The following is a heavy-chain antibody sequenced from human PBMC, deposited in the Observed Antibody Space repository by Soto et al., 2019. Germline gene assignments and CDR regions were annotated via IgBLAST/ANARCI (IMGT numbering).Heavy chain of an antibody. CDR3: ARDSDSGSYSWGY. V-gene: IGHV3-33*01. Sequence: QVQLVESGGGVVQPGRSLRLSCAASGFTFSSYGMHWVRQAPGKGLEWVAVIWYDGSNKYYADSVKGRFTISRDNSKNTLYLQMNSLRAEDTAVYYCARDSDSGSYSWGYWGQGTLVTVSS. CDR1: GFTFSSYG. CDR2: IWYDGSNK. D-gene: IGHD1-26*01. J-gene: IGHJ4*02.